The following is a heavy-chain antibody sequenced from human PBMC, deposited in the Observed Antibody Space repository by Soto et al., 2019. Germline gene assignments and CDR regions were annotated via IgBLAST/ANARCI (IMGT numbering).Heavy chain of an antibody. D-gene: IGHD6-13*01. Sequence: GASVKVSCKVSGYTLTELSMHCVRQAPGKGLEWMGGFDPEDGETIYAQKFQGRVTMTEDTSTDTAYMELSSLRSEDTAVYYCATPKEQQLAFDCWGQGTLVTVSS. V-gene: IGHV1-24*01. CDR1: GYTLTELS. CDR3: ATPKEQQLAFDC. CDR2: FDPEDGET. J-gene: IGHJ4*02.